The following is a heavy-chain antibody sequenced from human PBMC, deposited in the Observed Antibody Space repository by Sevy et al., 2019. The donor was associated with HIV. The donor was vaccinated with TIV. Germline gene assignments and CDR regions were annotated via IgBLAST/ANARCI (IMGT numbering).Heavy chain of an antibody. J-gene: IGHJ5*01. CDR1: SGSISSSTYY. Sequence: SETLSVTCTVSSGSISSSTYYWAWIRQPPGKGLEWIGSIFYSGSPYYNPSLQSRLTISVDTSKNQFSLKLSSVTAADTAVYYCASHNYSDRSGYYYPVWFDYRGRGTLVTVSS. D-gene: IGHD3-22*01. CDR3: ASHNYSDRSGYYYPVWFDY. CDR2: IFYSGSP. V-gene: IGHV4-39*01.